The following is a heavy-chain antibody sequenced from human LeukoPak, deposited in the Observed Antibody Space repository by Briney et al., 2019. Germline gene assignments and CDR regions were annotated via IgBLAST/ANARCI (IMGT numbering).Heavy chain of an antibody. J-gene: IGHJ5*02. Sequence: PSETLSLTCAVSGGSISSGGYYWSWIRQPAGKGLEWIGRIYTSGSTNYNPSLKSRVTMSVDTSKNQFSLKLSSVTAADTAVYYCARSLEEMATISGGNWFDPWGQGTLVTVSS. CDR2: IYTSGST. D-gene: IGHD5-12*01. V-gene: IGHV4-61*02. CDR1: GGSISSGGYY. CDR3: ARSLEEMATISGGNWFDP.